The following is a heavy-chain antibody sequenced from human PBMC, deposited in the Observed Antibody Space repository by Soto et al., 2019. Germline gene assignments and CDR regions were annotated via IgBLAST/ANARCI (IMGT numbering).Heavy chain of an antibody. CDR3: ARDYPDDYGDYYFDY. V-gene: IGHV3-7*01. Sequence: GGSLRLSCAASGFTFSSYWMSWVRQAPGKGLEWVANIKQDGSEKYYLDSVKGRFTISRDNAKNSLYLQMNSLRAEDTAVYYCARDYPDDYGDYYFDYWGQGTLVTVSS. J-gene: IGHJ4*02. CDR2: IKQDGSEK. D-gene: IGHD4-17*01. CDR1: GFTFSSYW.